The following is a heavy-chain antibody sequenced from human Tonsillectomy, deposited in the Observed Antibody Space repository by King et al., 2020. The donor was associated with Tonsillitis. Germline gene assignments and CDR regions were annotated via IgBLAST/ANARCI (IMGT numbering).Heavy chain of an antibody. J-gene: IGHJ4*02. CDR3: AKDQVSDLGITMIVGDFDY. V-gene: IGHV3-30*18. D-gene: IGHD3-22*01. Sequence: VQLVESGGGVVQPGRSLRLSCAASGFTFSSYGMHWVRQAPGKGLEWVAVISYDGSNKYYADSVKGRFTISRDNSKNTLYLQMNSLRAEDTAVYYCAKDQVSDLGITMIVGDFDYWGQGTLVTVSS. CDR1: GFTFSSYG. CDR2: ISYDGSNK.